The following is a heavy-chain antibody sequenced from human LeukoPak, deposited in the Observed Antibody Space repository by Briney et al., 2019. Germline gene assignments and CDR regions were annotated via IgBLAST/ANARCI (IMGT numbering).Heavy chain of an antibody. J-gene: IGHJ5*02. CDR2: INQDGSEK. Sequence: GGSLRFSCAASGFTFTTYWMGWVRQAPGKGLEWVANINQDGSEKYYVDSVKGRFTISRDNAKNSLYLQMNSLRAEDAAVYYCARPLKYYYGSETYFWFDPWGQGTLVTVSS. CDR1: GFTFTTYW. D-gene: IGHD3-10*01. CDR3: ARPLKYYYGSETYFWFDP. V-gene: IGHV3-7*01.